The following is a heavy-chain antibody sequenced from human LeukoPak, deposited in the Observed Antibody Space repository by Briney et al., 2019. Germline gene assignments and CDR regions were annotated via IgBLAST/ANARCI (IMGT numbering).Heavy chain of an antibody. CDR2: INPSSGGT. Sequence: ASVKVSCKASGYTFTGYYLHWVRQAPGQGLEWMGWINPSSGGTNYAQKFQGRVTMTRDTSISTAYMELSRLRSDDTAVYHCARAREDAFDIWGQGTMVTVSS. V-gene: IGHV1-2*02. CDR1: GYTFTGYY. J-gene: IGHJ3*02. CDR3: ARAREDAFDI. D-gene: IGHD1-26*01.